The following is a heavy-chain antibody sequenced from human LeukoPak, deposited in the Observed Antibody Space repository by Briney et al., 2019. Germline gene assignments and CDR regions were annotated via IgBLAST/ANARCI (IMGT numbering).Heavy chain of an antibody. V-gene: IGHV1-69*01. CDR3: ARDRLSVSPGQRMNWFDP. CDR1: GGTFSSYA. CDR2: IIPIFGTA. Sequence: SVKVSCKASGGTFSSYAISWVRQAPGQGLEWMGGIIPIFGTANYAQRFQGRVTITADESTSTAYMELSSLRSEDTAVYYCARDRLSVSPGQRMNWFDPWGQGTLVTVSS. D-gene: IGHD1-1*01. J-gene: IGHJ5*02.